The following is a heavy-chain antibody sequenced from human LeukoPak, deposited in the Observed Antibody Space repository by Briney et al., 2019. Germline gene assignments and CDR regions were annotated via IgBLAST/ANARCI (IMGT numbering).Heavy chain of an antibody. V-gene: IGHV1-69*13. J-gene: IGHJ5*02. CDR3: ARVLMGKYYYGSGSYSWFDP. D-gene: IGHD3-10*01. CDR2: IIPIFGTA. Sequence: ASVKVSCKASGGTFSSYAISWVRQAPGQGLEWMGGIIPIFGTANYAQKFQGRVTITADESTSTAYMELRSLRSDDTAVYYCARVLMGKYYYGSGSYSWFDPWGQGTLVTVSS. CDR1: GGTFSSYA.